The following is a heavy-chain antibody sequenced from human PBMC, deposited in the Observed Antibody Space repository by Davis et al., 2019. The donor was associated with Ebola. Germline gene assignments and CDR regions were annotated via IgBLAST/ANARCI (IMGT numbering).Heavy chain of an antibody. D-gene: IGHD2-8*01. CDR2: IIPIFGTA. CDR1: GGTFSSYA. V-gene: IGHV1-69*13. CDR3: AIPEWPHDAFDI. J-gene: IGHJ3*02. Sequence: SVKVSCKASGGTFSSYAISWVRQAPGQGLEWMGGIIPIFGTANYAQKFQGRVTITADESTSTAYVELSSLRSEDTAVYYCAIPEWPHDAFDIWGQGTMVTVSS.